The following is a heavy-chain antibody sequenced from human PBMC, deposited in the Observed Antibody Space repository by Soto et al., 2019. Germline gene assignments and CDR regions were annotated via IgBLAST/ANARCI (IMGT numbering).Heavy chain of an antibody. CDR2: ISGSGGGT. CDR1: GFTFDDYA. V-gene: IGHV3-23*04. CDR3: AKGAIGASNYDYFDY. J-gene: IGHJ4*02. Sequence: EVQLVESGGGLVQPGRSLRLSCAASGFTFDDYAMHWVRQAPGKGLEWVSGISGSGGGTYYADSMKGRFTISRDNSKNTLYLQMNSPRAEDTALYYCAKGAIGASNYDYFDYWGQGTLVTVSS. D-gene: IGHD4-4*01.